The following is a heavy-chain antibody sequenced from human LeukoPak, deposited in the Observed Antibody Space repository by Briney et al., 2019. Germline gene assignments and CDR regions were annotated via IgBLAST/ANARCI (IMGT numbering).Heavy chain of an antibody. J-gene: IGHJ4*02. Sequence: GGSLRLSCAASGFTFSKYWMLCVRQAPGKGLESVSRINTDGTVTTYADSVKGRFTVSRDNADNTMFLQMNSVRDEDTAVYYCATKQWLAPPPDSWGQGTPVTVSS. CDR3: ATKQWLAPPPDS. D-gene: IGHD5-12*01. CDR1: GFTFSKYW. CDR2: INTDGTVT. V-gene: IGHV3-74*01.